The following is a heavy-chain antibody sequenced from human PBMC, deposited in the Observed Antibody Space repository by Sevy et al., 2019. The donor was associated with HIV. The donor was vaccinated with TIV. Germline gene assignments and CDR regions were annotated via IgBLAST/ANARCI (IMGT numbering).Heavy chain of an antibody. Sequence: GGSLRLSCAASGFTFRTYAMSWVRQAPGKGLEWVSDISGSGGDTYYADSVKGRFTISRDNSKNTLYLQMNSLRAEDTAVYYCARPYGSGSWEAFDIWGQGTMVTVSS. CDR1: GFTFRTYA. CDR2: ISGSGGDT. CDR3: ARPYGSGSWEAFDI. J-gene: IGHJ3*02. D-gene: IGHD3-10*01. V-gene: IGHV3-23*01.